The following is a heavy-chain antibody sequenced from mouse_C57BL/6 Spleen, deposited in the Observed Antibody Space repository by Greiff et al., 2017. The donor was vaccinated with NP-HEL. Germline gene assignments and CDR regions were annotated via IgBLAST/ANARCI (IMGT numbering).Heavy chain of an antibody. V-gene: IGHV1-61*01. CDR1: GYTFTSYW. J-gene: IGHJ3*01. Sequence: QVQLKEPGPELVRPGSSVKLSCKASGYTFTSYWMSWVKQRPGKGLEWIGDIYPSDSETNYNPKFKDKATLTVDKYSSTAYMHHSSPTSEDSAVYYCARSYCSSYWGQGTLVTVSA. CDR2: IYPSDSET. D-gene: IGHD6-5*01. CDR3: ARSYCSSY.